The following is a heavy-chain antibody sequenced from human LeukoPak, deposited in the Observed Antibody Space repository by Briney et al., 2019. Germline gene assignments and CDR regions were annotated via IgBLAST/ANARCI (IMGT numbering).Heavy chain of an antibody. D-gene: IGHD3-9*01. J-gene: IGHJ3*02. CDR3: ARGVNWLPGSFDI. CDR2: MNQGGSEK. Sequence: GGSLRLSCAASGFSFGSFWMSWVRQAPGKGLEWVASMNQGGSEKYYVDSVKGRFTISRDNAKNSLYLQMNSLRGKDTAVYYCARGVNWLPGSFDIWGQGTVVTVSS. V-gene: IGHV3-7*01. CDR1: GFSFGSFW.